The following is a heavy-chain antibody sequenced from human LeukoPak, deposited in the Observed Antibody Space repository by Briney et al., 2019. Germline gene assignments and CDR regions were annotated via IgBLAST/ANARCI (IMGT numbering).Heavy chain of an antibody. J-gene: IGHJ5*02. CDR1: GGSISSSSYY. Sequence: SSETLSLTCTVSGGSISSSSYYWGWIRQPPGKGLEWIGSIYYSGSTYYNPSLKSRVTISVDTSKNQFSLKLSSVTAADTAVYYCARAEWELRGPGFDPWGQGTLVTVSS. CDR3: ARAEWELRGPGFDP. V-gene: IGHV4-39*07. CDR2: IYYSGST. D-gene: IGHD1-26*01.